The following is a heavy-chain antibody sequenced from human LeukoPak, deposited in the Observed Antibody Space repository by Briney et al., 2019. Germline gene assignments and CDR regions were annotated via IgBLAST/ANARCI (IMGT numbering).Heavy chain of an antibody. D-gene: IGHD3-10*01. CDR1: GFTFDDYA. CDR3: AKGGDFYGSGSYPNNWFDS. CDR2: ISWNTGST. V-gene: IGHV3-9*01. Sequence: PGGSLRLSCAASGFTFDDYAMHWVRQTAEKGPEWVSGISWNTGSTGYADSVKGRFTISRDNAKNSLYLQMNSLRTEDTALYYCAKGGDFYGSGSYPNNWFDSWGQGTQVTVSS. J-gene: IGHJ5*01.